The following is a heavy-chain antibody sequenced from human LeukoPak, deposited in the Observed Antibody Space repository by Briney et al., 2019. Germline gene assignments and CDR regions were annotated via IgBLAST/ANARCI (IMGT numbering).Heavy chain of an antibody. CDR2: IKQDGSEK. CDR1: GFTFSSYW. V-gene: IGHV3-7*01. CDR3: ASLGGYYYDSSGDFDY. J-gene: IGHJ4*02. Sequence: GGSLRLSCAASGFTFSSYWMSWVRQAPGKGLEWVANIKQDGSEKYYVDSVKGRFTISRDNAKNSLYLQMNSLRAEDTAVYYCASLGGYYYDSSGDFDYWGQGTLVTVSS. D-gene: IGHD3-22*01.